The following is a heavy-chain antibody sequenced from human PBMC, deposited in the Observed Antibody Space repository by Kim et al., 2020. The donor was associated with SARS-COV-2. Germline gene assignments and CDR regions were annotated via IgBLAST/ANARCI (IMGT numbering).Heavy chain of an antibody. J-gene: IGHJ5*02. V-gene: IGHV3-11*01. CDR2: ISGSGTTI. Sequence: GGSLRLSCAASGFSVSDSYMTWIRQAPGKGLEWVSYISGSGTTIYYADSVKGRFTISKDNAKNLLYLRMNNLTPEDTGLYYCARDRWFGSYSGCWFDPWG. D-gene: IGHD3-10*01. CDR3: ARDRWFGSYSGCWFDP. CDR1: GFSVSDSY.